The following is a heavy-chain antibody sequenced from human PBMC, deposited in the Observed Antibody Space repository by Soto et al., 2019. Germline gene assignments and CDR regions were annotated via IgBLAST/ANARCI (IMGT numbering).Heavy chain of an antibody. CDR3: ARDRGYTYGHSLAIDY. CDR2: INPDSGGT. CDR1: GYSFTDYY. J-gene: IGHJ4*02. D-gene: IGHD5-18*01. Sequence: GASVKVSCKASGYSFTDYYMHWVRQAPGQGLEWMGWINPDSGGTNYAQKFLGRVTMTRDPSITTDYLELSWLTSDDTAVYYCARDRGYTYGHSLAIDYWGQGTLVTVSS. V-gene: IGHV1-2*02.